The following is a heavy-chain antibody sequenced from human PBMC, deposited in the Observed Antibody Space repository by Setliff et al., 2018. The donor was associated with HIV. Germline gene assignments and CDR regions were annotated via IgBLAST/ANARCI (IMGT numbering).Heavy chain of an antibody. D-gene: IGHD3-3*01. CDR2: INYSGSS. Sequence: PSETLSLTCTVSGGSITGHYWSWIRQPPGKGLEWIGYINYSGSSNYNPSLKSRVSISLDTSKKRVSLKLNSVTAADTAVYYCARGLSIFGVATPGFYSFMDVWGKGTTVTVSS. CDR3: ARGLSIFGVATPGFYSFMDV. J-gene: IGHJ6*03. V-gene: IGHV4-59*11. CDR1: GGSITGHY.